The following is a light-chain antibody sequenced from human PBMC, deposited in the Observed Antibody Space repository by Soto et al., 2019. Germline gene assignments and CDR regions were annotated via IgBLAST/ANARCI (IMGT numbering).Light chain of an antibody. CDR2: DVT. CDR1: SGDIGAYDH. Sequence: QSVLTQPASVSGSPGQSVILSCSGTSGDIGAYDHVAWFQQHPGEVPKLLLRDVTNRPSGVSGRFSGSKSGNTAYLTISGLRPEDEADYYCSSSTHSNTVMFGGGTKVTVL. CDR3: SSSTHSNTVM. J-gene: IGLJ3*02. V-gene: IGLV2-14*03.